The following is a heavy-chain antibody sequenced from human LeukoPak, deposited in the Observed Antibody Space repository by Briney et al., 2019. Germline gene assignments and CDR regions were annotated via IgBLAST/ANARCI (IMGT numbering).Heavy chain of an antibody. CDR1: GFTFSSYA. V-gene: IGHV3-30-3*01. D-gene: IGHD3-10*01. Sequence: GGSLRLSCAASGFTFSSYAMHWVRQAPGKGLGWVAVISYDGSNKYYADSVKGRFTISRDNSKNTLYLQMNSLRAEDTAVYYCARDFFRSGAFDIWGQGTMVTVSS. J-gene: IGHJ3*02. CDR2: ISYDGSNK. CDR3: ARDFFRSGAFDI.